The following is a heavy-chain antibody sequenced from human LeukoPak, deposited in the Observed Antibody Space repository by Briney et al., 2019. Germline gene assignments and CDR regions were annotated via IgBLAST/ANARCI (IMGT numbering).Heavy chain of an antibody. J-gene: IGHJ6*02. CDR1: GFTFRTYA. D-gene: IGHD2-2*01. CDR2: ISGSGGST. V-gene: IGHV3-23*01. CDR3: AKEIVVVPAAMPGGFVSYYGMDV. Sequence: PGGSLRLSCAASGFTFRTYAMSWVRQAPGKGLEWVSAISGSGGSTYYADSVGGRFTISRDNSKNTLYLQMNSLRAEDTAVYYCAKEIVVVPAAMPGGFVSYYGMDVWGQGTTVTVSS.